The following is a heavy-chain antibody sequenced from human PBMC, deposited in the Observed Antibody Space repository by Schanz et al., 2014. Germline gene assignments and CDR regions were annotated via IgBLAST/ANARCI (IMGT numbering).Heavy chain of an antibody. CDR3: AKYGAGKGVSFEY. CDR1: GFTFSGYW. Sequence: EVQLAESGGGLVQPGGSLRLSCAASGFTFSGYWMSWVRQAPGEGLGWVANIKLDGSEKYYVDSVKGRFTISRDNAKNSLYLQMNSLTAEDATVYFCAKYGAGKGVSFEYWGQGTLVTVSS. V-gene: IGHV3-7*01. J-gene: IGHJ4*02. CDR2: IKLDGSEK. D-gene: IGHD3-10*01.